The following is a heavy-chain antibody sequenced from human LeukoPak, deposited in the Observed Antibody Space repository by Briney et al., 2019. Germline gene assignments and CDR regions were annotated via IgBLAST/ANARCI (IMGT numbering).Heavy chain of an antibody. J-gene: IGHJ3*02. V-gene: IGHV4-59*01. CDR2: IDYRGST. D-gene: IGHD5-18*01. CDR1: GGSISTYY. CDR3: ARSRSGYSYDHAAFEI. Sequence: SETLSLTCTVSGGSISTYYWSWIRQSPGKGLEWIAHIDYRGSTTYNPSLRSRVTISVDTSRNQFSLKLSSVTAADTAVYYCARSRSGYSYDHAAFEIWGQGTLVTVSS.